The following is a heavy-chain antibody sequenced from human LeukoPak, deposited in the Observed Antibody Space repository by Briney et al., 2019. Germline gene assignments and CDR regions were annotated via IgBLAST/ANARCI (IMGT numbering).Heavy chain of an antibody. CDR2: ISWNSGSI. Sequence: GGSLRLSCAASGFTFDDYAMHWVRQAPGKGLEWVSGISWNSGSIGYPDSVKGRFTISRDNAKNSLYLQMNSLRAEDTALYYCAKDKVGAMVRGVIGNWFDPWGQGTLVTVSS. V-gene: IGHV3-9*01. CDR3: AKDKVGAMVRGVIGNWFDP. CDR1: GFTFDDYA. D-gene: IGHD3-10*01. J-gene: IGHJ5*02.